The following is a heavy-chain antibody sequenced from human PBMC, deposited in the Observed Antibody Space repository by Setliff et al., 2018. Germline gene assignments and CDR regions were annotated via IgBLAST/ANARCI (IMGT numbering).Heavy chain of an antibody. V-gene: IGHV1-2*04. Sequence: ASVKVSCKASGYTFTGYYMHWVRQAPGQGLEWMGWINPNSGGTNYAQKFQGWVTMTRDTSISTAYMELSRLGSDDTAVYYCARGYRGYYNFWSGSQGANWFDPWGQGTLVTVSS. CDR2: INPNSGGT. CDR3: ARGYRGYYNFWSGSQGANWFDP. J-gene: IGHJ5*02. CDR1: GYTFTGYY. D-gene: IGHD3-3*01.